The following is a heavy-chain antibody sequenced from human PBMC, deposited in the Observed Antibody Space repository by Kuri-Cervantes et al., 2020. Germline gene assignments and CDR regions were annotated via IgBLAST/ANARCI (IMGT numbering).Heavy chain of an antibody. D-gene: IGHD1-1*01. CDR3: ARDLREQLYNNNGMDV. CDR1: GFTFSNAW. Sequence: LTCAASGFTFSNAWMSWVRQAPGKGLEWGGRIKSKTDGGTTDYADSVKGRFTISRDDAKNSLYLQKSSLRDEDTAVYYCARDLREQLYNNNGMDVWGQGTTVTVSS. CDR2: IKSKTDGGTT. J-gene: IGHJ6*02. V-gene: IGHV3-15*01.